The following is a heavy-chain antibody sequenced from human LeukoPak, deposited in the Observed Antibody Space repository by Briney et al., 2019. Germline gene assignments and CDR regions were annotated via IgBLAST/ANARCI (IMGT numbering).Heavy chain of an antibody. V-gene: IGHV4-4*07. CDR3: AGIVVVPAAKDYFDY. D-gene: IGHD2-2*01. Sequence: PSETLSLTCTVSGGSIRRYNWSWIRAPAGRGLEWIGRIYTSGSTHYNPSIKSRVTMSVDTSKNQFSLKLSSVTAADTAVYYCAGIVVVPAAKDYFDYWGQGTLVTVSS. CDR2: IYTSGST. CDR1: GGSIRRYN. J-gene: IGHJ4*02.